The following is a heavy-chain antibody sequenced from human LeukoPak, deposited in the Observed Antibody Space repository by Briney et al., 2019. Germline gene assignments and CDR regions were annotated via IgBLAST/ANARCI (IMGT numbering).Heavy chain of an antibody. CDR2: INHSGST. CDR3: ARGPSGNFDY. CDR1: GGSFSGYY. V-gene: IGHV4-34*01. J-gene: IGHJ4*02. Sequence: PSETLSLTCAVYGGSFSGYYWSWIRQPPGKGLEWIGEINHSGSTNYNPSLKSRVTISVDTSKNQFSLKLSSVTAAGTAVYYCARGPSGNFDYWGQGTLVTVSS.